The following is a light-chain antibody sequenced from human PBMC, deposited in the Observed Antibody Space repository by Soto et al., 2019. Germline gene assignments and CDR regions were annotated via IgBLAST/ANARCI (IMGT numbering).Light chain of an antibody. CDR3: AAWDGSLNNVL. V-gene: IGLV1-44*01. CDR2: GNN. J-gene: IGLJ2*01. CDR1: GSRIGTNT. Sequence: QSVLTQPPSASGTPGQRVTISCSGSGSRIGTNTVNWNRQLPGTAPKLLIYGNNQRPSGVPDRVSGSKSGTSASLAISGRQSEDEAEYYCAAWDGSLNNVLFGGGTKLTVL.